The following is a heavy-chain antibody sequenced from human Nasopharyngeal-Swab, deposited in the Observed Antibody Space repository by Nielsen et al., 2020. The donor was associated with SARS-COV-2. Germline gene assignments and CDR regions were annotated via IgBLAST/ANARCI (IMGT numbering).Heavy chain of an antibody. CDR3: ARVGWTGNYRGQLDS. V-gene: IGHV5-51*01. Sequence: GESLKISCKGSGYSFTNYWIGWVRQMPGKGLEWMGIIYRGDSDTRFSPSFEGQVTMSVDRSISTAYLQWSSLKDSDSAMYYCARVGWTGNYRGQLDSWGQGTLVTVSS. CDR2: IYRGDSDT. D-gene: IGHD3/OR15-3a*01. CDR1: GYSFTNYW. J-gene: IGHJ4*02.